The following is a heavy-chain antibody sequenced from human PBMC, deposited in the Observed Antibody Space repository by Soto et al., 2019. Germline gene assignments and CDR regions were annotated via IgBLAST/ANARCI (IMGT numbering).Heavy chain of an antibody. Sequence: GGSLILSCASSGFTFSTYGMHWVRQAPGKGLEWVAVMGNDGITTFYADSVKGRFTISRDNPKNTLFLQMNSLRADDTAVYYCAKEFQWELHAFDIWGQGTMVTVSS. J-gene: IGHJ3*02. CDR1: GFTFSTYG. D-gene: IGHD1-26*01. CDR3: AKEFQWELHAFDI. V-gene: IGHV3-30*02. CDR2: MGNDGITT.